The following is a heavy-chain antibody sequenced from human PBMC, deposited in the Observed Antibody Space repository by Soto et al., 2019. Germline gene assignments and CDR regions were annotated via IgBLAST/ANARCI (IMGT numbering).Heavy chain of an antibody. Sequence: GGSLRLSCAASGLTFSDYYMSWIRQAPGKGLEWVSYISSSGSTIYYADSVKGRFTISRDNAKNSLYLQMNSLRAEDTAVYYCARDKAVAGYYYYGMDVWGQGTTVTVSS. D-gene: IGHD6-19*01. CDR2: ISSSGSTI. CDR1: GLTFSDYY. CDR3: ARDKAVAGYYYYGMDV. V-gene: IGHV3-11*01. J-gene: IGHJ6*02.